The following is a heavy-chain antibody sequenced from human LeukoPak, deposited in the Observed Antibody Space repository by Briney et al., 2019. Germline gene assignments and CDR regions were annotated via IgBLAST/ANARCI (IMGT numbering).Heavy chain of an antibody. V-gene: IGHV1-24*01. Sequence: ASVKVSCKVSGYTLTELSMHWVRQAPGKGLEWMGGFDPEDGETIYAQKFQGRVTMTEDTSTDTAYMELSSLRSEDTAVYYCARDVTGTPYYYYYGMDVWGQGTTVTVSS. CDR1: GYTLTELS. J-gene: IGHJ6*02. D-gene: IGHD1-7*01. CDR3: ARDVTGTPYYYYYGMDV. CDR2: FDPEDGET.